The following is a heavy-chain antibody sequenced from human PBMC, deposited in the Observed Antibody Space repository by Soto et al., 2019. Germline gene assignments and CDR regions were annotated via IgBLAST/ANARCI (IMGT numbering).Heavy chain of an antibody. J-gene: IGHJ4*02. V-gene: IGHV6-1*01. CDR3: AREGAWIQLWSSPFDY. Sequence: SQTLSLTCAISGDSVSSNSAAWSWIRLSPSRGLEWLGGTHYRSKWYNDYAVSVKSRITISPDTSKNQFTLQLNSVTPDDTAVYYCAREGAWIQLWSSPFDYWGQGTLVTVSS. CDR2: THYRSKWYN. D-gene: IGHD5-18*01. CDR1: GDSVSSNSAA.